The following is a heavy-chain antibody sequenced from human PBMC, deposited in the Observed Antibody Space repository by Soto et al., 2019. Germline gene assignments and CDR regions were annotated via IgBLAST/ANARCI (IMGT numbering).Heavy chain of an antibody. CDR1: GFTFSSYA. V-gene: IGHV3-30-3*01. CDR2: ISYDGSNK. Sequence: QVQLVESGGGVVQPGRSLRLSCAASGFTFSSYAMHWVRQAPGKGLGWVAVISYDGSNKYYADSVKGRFTISRDNSKDTLYVQMNSLRAEGTAVYYCARGHSGWYRAPVDYWGQATLVTVSS. CDR3: ARGHSGWYRAPVDY. J-gene: IGHJ4*02. D-gene: IGHD6-19*01.